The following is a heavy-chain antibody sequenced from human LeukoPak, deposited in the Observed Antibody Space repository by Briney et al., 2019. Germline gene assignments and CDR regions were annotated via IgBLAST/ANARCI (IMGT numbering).Heavy chain of an antibody. V-gene: IGHV4-34*01. Sequence: PSETLSLTCAVYGGSFSGYYWSWIRQPPGKGLEWIGEINHSGSTNYNPSLKSRVTISVDTSKNQFSLKLSSVTAADTAVYYCARGRGRITGTRKKYNWFDPWGQGTLVTVSS. CDR1: GGSFSGYY. CDR2: INHSGST. CDR3: ARGRGRITGTRKKYNWFDP. D-gene: IGHD1-20*01. J-gene: IGHJ5*02.